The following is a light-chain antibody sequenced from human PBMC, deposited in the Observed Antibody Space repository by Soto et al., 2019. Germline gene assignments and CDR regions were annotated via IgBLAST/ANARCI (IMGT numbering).Light chain of an antibody. V-gene: IGKV1-5*03. CDR3: QQYNTYPWT. CDR2: KAS. CDR1: QSVSSW. J-gene: IGKJ2*02. Sequence: DIQMTQSPPTLSASVGDRVTITCRASQSVSSWLAWYQQKPGKAPKVLIYKASSLQSGVPSRFSGSGSGTAFTFTISSLQPDDFATYYCQQYNTYPWTLGQGTQVEIK.